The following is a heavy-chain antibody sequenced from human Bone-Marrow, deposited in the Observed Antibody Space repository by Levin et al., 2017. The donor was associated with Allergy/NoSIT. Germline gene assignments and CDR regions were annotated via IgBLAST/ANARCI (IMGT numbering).Heavy chain of an antibody. V-gene: IGHV3-7*03. CDR1: GFSFNSFW. D-gene: IGHD6-19*01. CDR3: TTIGRRNSGWSR. CDR2: ISQDGSAK. Sequence: GGSLRLSCVASGFSFNSFWLAWVRQSPEEGLEWVATISQDGSAKNYVGSVRGRFTISRDNTKNSVDLQMNSLRPEDTAIYYCTTIGRRNSGWSRWGQGTLVTVSS. J-gene: IGHJ4*02.